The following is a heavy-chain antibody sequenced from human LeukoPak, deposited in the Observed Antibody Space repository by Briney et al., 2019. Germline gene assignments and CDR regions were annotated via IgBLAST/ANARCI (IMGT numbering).Heavy chain of an antibody. CDR3: ARDGWFGDYNWFDP. Sequence: GGSLRLSCAASGFTFSSYSMNWVRQAPGKGLEWVSYISSASNTIYYADSVKGRFTISRDNAKNSLYLQMNSLRAEDTAMYYCARDGWFGDYNWFDPWGQGTLVTVSS. V-gene: IGHV3-48*01. CDR1: GFTFSSYS. CDR2: ISSASNTI. D-gene: IGHD3-10*01. J-gene: IGHJ5*02.